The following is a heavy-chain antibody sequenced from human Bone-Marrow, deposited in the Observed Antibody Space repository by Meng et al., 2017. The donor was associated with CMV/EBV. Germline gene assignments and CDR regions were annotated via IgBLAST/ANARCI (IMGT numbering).Heavy chain of an antibody. J-gene: IGHJ3*02. CDR1: GYIFTAYY. Sequence: ASVKVSCKASGYIFTAYYMHWVRQAPGQGLEWMGWINPNSGGTNYAQKFQGRVTMTRDTSISTAYMELSRLRSDDTAVYYCARIGTYCSSTSCYTFDIWGQGTMVTVSS. D-gene: IGHD2-2*02. CDR2: INPNSGGT. V-gene: IGHV1-2*02. CDR3: ARIGTYCSSTSCYTFDI.